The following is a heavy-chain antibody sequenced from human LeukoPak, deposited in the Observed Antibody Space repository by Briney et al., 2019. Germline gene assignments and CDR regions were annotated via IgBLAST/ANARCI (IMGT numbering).Heavy chain of an antibody. CDR2: ISYDGSNK. CDR1: GFTFSSYA. Sequence: GGSLRLSCAASGFTFSSYAMHWVRQAPGKGLEWVAVISYDGSNKYYADSVKGRFTISRDNSKNTLYLQMNSLRAEDTAVYYCARDRHYYGSGSENWFDPWGQRTLVTASS. J-gene: IGHJ5*02. CDR3: ARDRHYYGSGSENWFDP. V-gene: IGHV3-30*04. D-gene: IGHD3-10*01.